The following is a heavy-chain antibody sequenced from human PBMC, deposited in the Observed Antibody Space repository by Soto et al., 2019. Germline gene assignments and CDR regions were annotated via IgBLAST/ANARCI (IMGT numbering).Heavy chain of an antibody. Sequence: CLTCNATAEDIRGGSYCWARIRQPPGKGLEWIGSIYYSGSTYYNPSLKSRVTISVDTSKNQLSLKLSSVTAADTAVYYPWRDSGSYYKDDYWGQGTLVTVYS. V-gene: IGHV4-39*01. CDR1: AEDIRGGSYC. D-gene: IGHD3-10*01. J-gene: IGHJ4*02. CDR3: WRDSGSYYKDDY. CDR2: IYYSGST.